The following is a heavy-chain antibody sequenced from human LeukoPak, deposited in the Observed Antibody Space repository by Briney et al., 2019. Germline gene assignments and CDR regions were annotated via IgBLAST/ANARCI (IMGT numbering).Heavy chain of an antibody. CDR3: ARLRESDWGIRGNYFDY. D-gene: IGHD7-27*01. CDR1: GGPINSFY. V-gene: IGHV4-59*01. J-gene: IGHJ4*02. Sequence: SETLSLTCTVSGGPINSFYWSWIRKSPGKGLEWIGYVHYSGSTTYNPSLKSRVTISVDTSKNQFSLKLSSVTAADTAVYYCARLRESDWGIRGNYFDYWGQGTLVTVSS. CDR2: VHYSGST.